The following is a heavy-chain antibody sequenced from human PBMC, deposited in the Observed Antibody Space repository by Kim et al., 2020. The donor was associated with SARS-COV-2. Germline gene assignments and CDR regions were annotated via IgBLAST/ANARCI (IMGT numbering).Heavy chain of an antibody. CDR3: ARVRTVRVGWYFDL. V-gene: IGHV3-13*01. Sequence: SSVTDRFTISRENAKNSLYLQMNSRRAGDTAVYYCARVRTVRVGWYFDLWGRGTLVTVSS. D-gene: IGHD3-10*01. J-gene: IGHJ2*01.